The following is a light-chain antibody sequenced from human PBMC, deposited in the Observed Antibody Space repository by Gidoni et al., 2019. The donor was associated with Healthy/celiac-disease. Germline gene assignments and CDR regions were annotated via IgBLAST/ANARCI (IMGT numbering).Light chain of an antibody. CDR3: SSYTSSSTPEV. J-gene: IGLJ1*01. CDR2: EVR. V-gene: IGLV2-14*01. Sequence: QSALTQPASVSGSPGQSITISCTGTSSDVGGYNYVSWYQQHPGKAPKLMIYEVRNRPSGVSNRFSGAKSVNTASLTISGLQAEDEADYYCSSYTSSSTPEVFGTGTKVTVL. CDR1: SSDVGGYNY.